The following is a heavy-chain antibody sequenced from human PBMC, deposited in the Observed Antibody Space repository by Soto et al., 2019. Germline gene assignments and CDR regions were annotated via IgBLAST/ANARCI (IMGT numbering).Heavy chain of an antibody. CDR2: LSAYNGNT. CDR3: ARAGDILTGYYNPYYYYYGMDV. V-gene: IGHV1-18*04. Sequence: ASVTVSCKASGYTFTSYGISWVRQAPGQGLEWMGWLSAYNGNTNYAQKLQGRVTMTTDTSTSTAYLELRSLRSDDTAVYYCARAGDILTGYYNPYYYYYGMDVWGQGTTVTVSS. J-gene: IGHJ6*02. CDR1: GYTFTSYG. D-gene: IGHD3-9*01.